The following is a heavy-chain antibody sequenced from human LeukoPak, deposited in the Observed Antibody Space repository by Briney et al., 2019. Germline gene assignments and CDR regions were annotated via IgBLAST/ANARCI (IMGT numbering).Heavy chain of an antibody. CDR2: IIPIFGTA. CDR1: GGTFSSYA. J-gene: IGHJ4*02. CDR3: ARELYHGDY. Sequence: ASVKVSCKASGGTFSSYAISWVRQAPGQGLEWMGGIIPIFGTANYAQKFQGRVTMTRDTSTSTVYIELSSLRSEDTAVYYCARELYHGDYWGQGTLVTVSS. D-gene: IGHD3-3*01. V-gene: IGHV1-69*05.